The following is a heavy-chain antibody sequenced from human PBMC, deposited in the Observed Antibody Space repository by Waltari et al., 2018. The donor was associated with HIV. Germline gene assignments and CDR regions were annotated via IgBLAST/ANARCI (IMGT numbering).Heavy chain of an antibody. V-gene: IGHV3-7*01. CDR1: GFTFSNYW. CDR2: INQDGSEK. J-gene: IGHJ4*02. CDR3: ARDPGRYYFDY. Sequence: EVQLVESGGGLVQPGGSLRLSCAASGFTFSNYWMSWVRQAPGKGLEGVANINQDGSEKDYVDSVKGRFTISRDNAKNSLYLQMNSVRAEDTAVYYCARDPGRYYFDYWGQGTLVTVSS.